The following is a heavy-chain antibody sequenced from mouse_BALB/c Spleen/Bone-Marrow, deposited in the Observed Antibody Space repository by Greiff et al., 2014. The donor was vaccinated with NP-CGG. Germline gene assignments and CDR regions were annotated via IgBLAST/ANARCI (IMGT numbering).Heavy chain of an antibody. Sequence: VQLQQSGGGLVQPGGSLKLSCAASGFDFSRYWMSWVRQAPGKGLEWIGEINPDSSTINYTPSLKDKFTISRDNAKNTLYLQMSKVRSEDTALYYCARPRIDYYGSSYLWYFDVWGAGTTVTVSS. CDR3: ARPRIDYYGSSYLWYFDV. CDR1: GFDFSRYW. CDR2: INPDSSTI. J-gene: IGHJ1*01. D-gene: IGHD1-1*01. V-gene: IGHV4-1*02.